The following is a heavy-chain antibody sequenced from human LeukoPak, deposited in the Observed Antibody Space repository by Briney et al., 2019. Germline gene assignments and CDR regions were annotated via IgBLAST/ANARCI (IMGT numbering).Heavy chain of an antibody. Sequence: PGGSLRLSCAASGFTFSTFLMHWVRQAPGKGLVWVSRINSDGSSTIYADSVRGRFTISRDNAKNTLYLQMNSLRAEDTAVYYCARDLIAADVYCGMDVWGQGTTVTVSS. J-gene: IGHJ6*02. D-gene: IGHD6-13*01. CDR2: INSDGSST. CDR1: GFTFSTFL. V-gene: IGHV3-74*01. CDR3: ARDLIAADVYCGMDV.